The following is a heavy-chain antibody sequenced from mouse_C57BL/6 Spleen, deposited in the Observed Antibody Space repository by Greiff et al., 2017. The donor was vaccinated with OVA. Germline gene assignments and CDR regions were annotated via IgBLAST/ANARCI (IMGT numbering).Heavy chain of an antibody. Sequence: QVQLKQPGAELVKPGASVKVSCKASGYTFTSYWMHWVKQRPGQGLEWIGRIHPSDSDTNYNQKFKGKATLTVDKSSSTAYMQLRSLTSEDSAVYYCAIWGEEAWFAYWGQGALVTVSA. V-gene: IGHV1-74*01. CDR2: IHPSDSDT. CDR1: GYTFTSYW. J-gene: IGHJ3*01. CDR3: AIWGEEAWFAY.